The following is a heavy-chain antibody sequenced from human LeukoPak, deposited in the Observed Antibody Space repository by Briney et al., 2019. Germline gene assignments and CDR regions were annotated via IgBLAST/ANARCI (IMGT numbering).Heavy chain of an antibody. J-gene: IGHJ5*02. V-gene: IGHV4-59*01. D-gene: IGHD3-3*01. CDR3: ARDGDFWSGSWFDP. Sequence: LETLSLTCTVSGGSISSYYWSWIRQPPGKGLEWIGYIYYSGSTNYNPSLKSRVTISVDTSKNQFSLKLSSVTAADTAVYYCARDGDFWSGSWFDPWGQGTLVTVSS. CDR2: IYYSGST. CDR1: GGSISSYY.